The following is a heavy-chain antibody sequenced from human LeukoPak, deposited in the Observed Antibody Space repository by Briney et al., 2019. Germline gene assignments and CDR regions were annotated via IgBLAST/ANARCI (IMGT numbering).Heavy chain of an antibody. Sequence: GGSLRLSCAASGFTFSSDAMTWVRKAPGKGLEWVSTISGSGGSRFYADSVKDQFTITTDHHKNTLYLHMNTLSAEATAIHYCAKDSFRTRWGQGTLVTVSS. CDR3: AKDSFRTR. V-gene: IGHV3-23*01. J-gene: IGHJ4*02. CDR2: ISGSGGSR. CDR1: GFTFSSDA. D-gene: IGHD2-2*01.